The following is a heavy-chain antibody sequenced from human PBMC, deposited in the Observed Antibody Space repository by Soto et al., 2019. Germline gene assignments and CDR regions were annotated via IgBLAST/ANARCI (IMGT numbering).Heavy chain of an antibody. Sequence: QVHLVESGGGVVQPGRSLRLSCAASGFTFRSYGMHWVRQAPGKGLEWVAVIWYDGSNKYYADSVKGRFTISRDNSKNTLFLQMNGLRAEDTAIYYCARDGEVLGSLYYFDYWGQGTLVTVSS. V-gene: IGHV3-33*01. CDR2: IWYDGSNK. J-gene: IGHJ4*02. CDR1: GFTFRSYG. CDR3: ARDGEVLGSLYYFDY. D-gene: IGHD3-10*01.